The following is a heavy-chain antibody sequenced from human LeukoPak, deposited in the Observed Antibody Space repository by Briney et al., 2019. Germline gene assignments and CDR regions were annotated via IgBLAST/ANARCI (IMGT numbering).Heavy chain of an antibody. CDR2: MSYDGSNK. J-gene: IGHJ4*02. CDR1: GFTFSSYS. CDR3: ARDGYYYDSTGFWDY. D-gene: IGHD3-22*01. V-gene: IGHV3-30-3*01. Sequence: GGSLRLSCAASGFTFSSYSMNWVRQAPGKGLEWVAVMSYDGSNKYYADSVKGRFTISRDNSKNTLYLQMNSLRAEDSAVYYCARDGYYYDSTGFWDYWGQGTLVTVSS.